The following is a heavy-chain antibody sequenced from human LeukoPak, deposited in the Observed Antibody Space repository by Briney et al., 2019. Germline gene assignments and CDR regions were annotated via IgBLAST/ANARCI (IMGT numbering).Heavy chain of an antibody. CDR1: GFTFSSYG. J-gene: IGHJ4*02. Sequence: GGSLRLSCAASGFTFSSYGMHWVRLAPGKGLEWVAVISYDGSNKYYADSVKGRFTISRDNSKNTLYLQMNSLRAEDTAVYYCAKGSGDFWSGYFRGGGIDYWGQGTLVTVSS. D-gene: IGHD3-3*01. CDR3: AKGSGDFWSGYFRGGGIDY. CDR2: ISYDGSNK. V-gene: IGHV3-30*18.